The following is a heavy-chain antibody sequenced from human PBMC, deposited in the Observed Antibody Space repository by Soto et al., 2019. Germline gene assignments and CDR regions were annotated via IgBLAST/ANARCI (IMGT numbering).Heavy chain of an antibody. J-gene: IGHJ6*02. D-gene: IGHD6-13*01. CDR1: VGTFSSYA. V-gene: IGHV1-69*12. CDR2: IIPIFGTA. Sequence: QVQLVQSGAEVKKPGSSVKVSCKASVGTFSSYAISWVRQAPGQGLEWMGGIIPIFGTANYAQKFQGRVTITADESTSTAYMELSSLRSEDTAVYYCASRGLFQASSWYALDVWGQGTTVTVSS. CDR3: ASRGLFQASSWYALDV.